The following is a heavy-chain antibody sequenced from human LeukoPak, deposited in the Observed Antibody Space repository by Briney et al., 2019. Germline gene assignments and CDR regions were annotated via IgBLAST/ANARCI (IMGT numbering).Heavy chain of an antibody. CDR1: GFTLSTHS. J-gene: IGHJ4*02. Sequence: GGSLRLSCAASGFTLSTHSMNWVRQAPGKGLEWISYITGSSSTISYADSVKGRFTISRDNAKNSLSLQMNSLRAEDTAVYYCATDRHWAFDYWGQGTLVTVSS. D-gene: IGHD3-16*01. V-gene: IGHV3-48*01. CDR3: ATDRHWAFDY. CDR2: ITGSSSTI.